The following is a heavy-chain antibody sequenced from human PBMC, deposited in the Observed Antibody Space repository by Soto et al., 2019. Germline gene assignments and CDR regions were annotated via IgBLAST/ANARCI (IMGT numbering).Heavy chain of an antibody. V-gene: IGHV3-23*01. J-gene: IGHJ5*02. Sequence: GGSLRLSCAASGFTFSSYAMSWVRQAPGRGLEWVSAISGSGGSTYYADSVKGRFTISRDNSKNTLYLQMNSLRAEDTAVYYCAKGRYDSSGYYAWGQGTLVTVSS. D-gene: IGHD3-22*01. CDR1: GFTFSSYA. CDR3: AKGRYDSSGYYA. CDR2: ISGSGGST.